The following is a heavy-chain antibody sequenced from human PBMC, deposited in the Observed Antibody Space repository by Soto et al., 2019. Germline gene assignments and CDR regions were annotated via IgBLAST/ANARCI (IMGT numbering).Heavy chain of an antibody. CDR1: GFAFSSYS. V-gene: IGHV3-23*01. D-gene: IGHD3-10*01. J-gene: IGHJ4*02. Sequence: PGGSLRLSCAASGFAFSSYSMSWVRQAPGKGLEWVSSISGSGVSTYYADSVKGRFTISRDDSKNTLYLQMNSLRAEDTAVYYCARGYYGSGSYSPDLSSMAQFDYWGQGTLVTVSS. CDR3: ARGYYGSGSYSPDLSSMAQFDY. CDR2: ISGSGVST.